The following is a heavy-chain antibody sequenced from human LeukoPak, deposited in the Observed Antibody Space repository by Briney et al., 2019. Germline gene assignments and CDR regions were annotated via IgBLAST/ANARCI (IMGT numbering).Heavy chain of an antibody. J-gene: IGHJ4*02. CDR1: GGSISSYY. Sequence: PSETLSLTCTVSGGSISSYYWSWIRQPPGKGLEWIGYIYTSGSTNYNPSLKSRVTISIDTSKNQFSLKLSSVTAADTAVYYCARHPISSSSPWIFDYWGQGTLVTVSS. D-gene: IGHD6-6*01. CDR3: ARHPISSSSPWIFDY. CDR2: IYTSGST. V-gene: IGHV4-4*09.